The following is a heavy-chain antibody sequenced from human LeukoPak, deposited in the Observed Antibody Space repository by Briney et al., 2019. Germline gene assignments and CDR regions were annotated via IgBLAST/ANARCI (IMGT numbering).Heavy chain of an antibody. Sequence: GPVMVSCKASGYTFTDYFMHWVRQVPGQGLEWMGCINVYIGGAHYAQKFQDRLSMTRDTSINTAYMELSSLRSDDTAVYYCARDILGRSNGGSNYFGMEVWGQGTTVTVSS. J-gene: IGHJ6*02. D-gene: IGHD2-15*01. CDR2: INVYIGGA. CDR3: ARDILGRSNGGSNYFGMEV. CDR1: GYTFTDYF. V-gene: IGHV1-2*02.